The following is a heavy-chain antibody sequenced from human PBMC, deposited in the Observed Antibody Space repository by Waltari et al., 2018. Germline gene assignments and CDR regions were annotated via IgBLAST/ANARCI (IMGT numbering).Heavy chain of an antibody. CDR2: INPNSGGT. CDR3: ARPWQLAGWFDP. J-gene: IGHJ5*02. Sequence: QVQLVQSGAAVKKPGASVKVSCKASGYTFTGYYMHWVRQAHGQGLEWMGRINPNSGGTNYAQKFQGRVTMTRDTSISTAYMELSRLRSDDTAVYYCARPWQLAGWFDPWGQGTLVTVSS. CDR1: GYTFTGYY. D-gene: IGHD6-13*01. V-gene: IGHV1-2*06.